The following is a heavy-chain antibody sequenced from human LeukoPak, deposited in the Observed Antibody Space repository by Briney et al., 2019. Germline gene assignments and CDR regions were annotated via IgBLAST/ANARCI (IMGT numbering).Heavy chain of an antibody. CDR2: IIPIFGTA. V-gene: IGHV1-69*01. D-gene: IGHD3-22*01. J-gene: IGHJ4*02. CDR3: ARDEAYYYDSSGTLGY. CDR1: GGTFSSYA. Sequence: SVQVSRKASGGTFSSYAISWVRQAPGQGLEWMGGIIPIFGTANYAQKFQGRVTITADESTSTAYMELSSLRSEDTAVYYCARDEAYYYDSSGTLGYWGQGTLVTVSS.